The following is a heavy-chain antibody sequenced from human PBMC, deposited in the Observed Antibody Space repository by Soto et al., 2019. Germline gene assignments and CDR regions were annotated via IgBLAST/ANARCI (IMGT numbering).Heavy chain of an antibody. CDR1: GGSISSSGYY. J-gene: IGHJ4*02. CDR3: ARRGGWYDY. CDR2: LYYDGTT. V-gene: IGHV4-39*01. D-gene: IGHD6-19*01. Sequence: QLQLQESGPGLVKPSETLSLTCTVSGGSISSSGYYWDSIRQPPGKGLEWIASLYYDGTTYYNPSLKSRITTSVDTSKNHFSLNLNSVTAADTAVYYCARRGGWYDYWGQGTLVTFSS.